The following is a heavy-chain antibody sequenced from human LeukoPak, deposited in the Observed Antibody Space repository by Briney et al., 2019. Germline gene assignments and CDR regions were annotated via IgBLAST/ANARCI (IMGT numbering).Heavy chain of an antibody. Sequence: SETLSLTCAVYGGSFSGYYWSGIRQPPGKGLEWIGEINHSGSTNYNPSLKGRVTISVDTSKNQFSLKLSSVTAADTAVYYCARGLTRGWYYYYGMDVWGQGTTVTVSS. CDR2: INHSGST. D-gene: IGHD2-15*01. V-gene: IGHV4-34*01. J-gene: IGHJ6*02. CDR1: GGSFSGYY. CDR3: ARGLTRGWYYYYGMDV.